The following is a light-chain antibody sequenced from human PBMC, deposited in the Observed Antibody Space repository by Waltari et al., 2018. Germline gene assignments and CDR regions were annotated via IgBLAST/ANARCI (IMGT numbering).Light chain of an antibody. Sequence: AIQMTQSPSSLSASVGDRVTITCRASQDIKNDLGWYQQKPGKAPKLLIKAASRLQTGVPSRFSGSASATDFTLTISSLQPEDFATYYCLQDYNYPRAFGQGTKVEIK. V-gene: IGKV1-6*01. J-gene: IGKJ1*01. CDR2: AAS. CDR3: LQDYNYPRA. CDR1: QDIKND.